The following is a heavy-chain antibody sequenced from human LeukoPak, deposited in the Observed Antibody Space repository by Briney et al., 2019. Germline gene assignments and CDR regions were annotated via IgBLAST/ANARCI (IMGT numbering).Heavy chain of an antibody. J-gene: IGHJ3*02. Sequence: GGSLRLSCAASGFTFSRYSLNWVSQAPGKGLEWVSSISSSSSDKYYADSVKSRFTISRDNAKNSLYLQMNSLRAEDTAVYYCARDWNGDAFDIWGQGTIVTVSS. D-gene: IGHD1-1*01. CDR2: ISSSSSDK. CDR1: GFTFSRYS. V-gene: IGHV3-21*01. CDR3: ARDWNGDAFDI.